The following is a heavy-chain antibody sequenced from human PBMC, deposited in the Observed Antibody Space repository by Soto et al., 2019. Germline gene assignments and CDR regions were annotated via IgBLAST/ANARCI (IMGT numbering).Heavy chain of an antibody. CDR1: GFTFSSYG. J-gene: IGHJ4*02. Sequence: QVQLVESGGGVVQPGRSLRLSCAASGFTFSSYGMHWVRQAPGKGLEWVAVISYDGSNKYYADSVKGRFTISRDNSKNTLYLQMNSLGAEDTAVYYCAKLAYGDYGSYWGQGTLVTVSS. CDR2: ISYDGSNK. V-gene: IGHV3-30*18. CDR3: AKLAYGDYGSY. D-gene: IGHD4-17*01.